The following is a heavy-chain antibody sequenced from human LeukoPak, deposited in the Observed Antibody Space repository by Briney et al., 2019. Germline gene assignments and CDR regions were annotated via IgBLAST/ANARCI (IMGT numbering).Heavy chain of an antibody. D-gene: IGHD1-26*01. CDR3: AATSVGATINDAFDI. J-gene: IGHJ3*02. V-gene: IGHV1-58*01. Sequence: SVKVSCKASGFTFTNSAVQWVRQARGQRLEWIGWIVVGRGNTNYAQNFQERVTITRDMSTGTAYMELGSLRSEDTAVYYCAATSVGATINDAFDIWGQGTMVTASS. CDR1: GFTFTNSA. CDR2: IVVGRGNT.